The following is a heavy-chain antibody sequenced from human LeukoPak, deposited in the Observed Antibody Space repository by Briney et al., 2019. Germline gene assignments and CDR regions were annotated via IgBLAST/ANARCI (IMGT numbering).Heavy chain of an antibody. D-gene: IGHD6-19*01. Sequence: GASVKVSCKVSGYTLTELSMHWVRQAPGKWLEWMGGFDPEDGETIYAQKFQGRVTMTEDTSTDTAYMELSSLRSEDTAVYYCARETLLSSGWNVVGNDYWGQGTLVTVSS. J-gene: IGHJ4*02. CDR3: ARETLLSSGWNVVGNDY. V-gene: IGHV1-24*01. CDR1: GYTLTELS. CDR2: FDPEDGET.